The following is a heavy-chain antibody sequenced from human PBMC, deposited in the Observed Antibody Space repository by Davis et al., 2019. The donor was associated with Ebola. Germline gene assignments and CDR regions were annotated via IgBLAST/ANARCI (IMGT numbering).Heavy chain of an antibody. CDR1: GFTFSSYS. J-gene: IGHJ6*02. CDR3: ARVYDPYYYYGMDV. V-gene: IGHV3-33*08. Sequence: GESLKISCAASGFTFSSYSMNWVRQAPGKGLEWVAVIWYDGSNKYYADSVKGRFTISRDNSKNTLYLQMNSLRAEDTAVYYCARVYDPYYYYGMDVWGQGTTVTVSS. D-gene: IGHD3-22*01. CDR2: IWYDGSNK.